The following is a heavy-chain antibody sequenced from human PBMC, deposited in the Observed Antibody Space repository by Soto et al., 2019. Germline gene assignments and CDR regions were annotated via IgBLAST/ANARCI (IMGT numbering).Heavy chain of an antibody. J-gene: IGHJ4*02. V-gene: IGHV4-34*01. Sequence: PSETLSLTCAVYGGSFSGYYWSWIRQPPGKGLEWIGEINHSGSTNYNPSLKSRVTISVDTSKNQFSLKLSSVTAADTAVYYCAGGGSSTKYDYWGQGTLVXVS. CDR2: INHSGST. D-gene: IGHD2-2*01. CDR3: AGGGSSTKYDY. CDR1: GGSFSGYY.